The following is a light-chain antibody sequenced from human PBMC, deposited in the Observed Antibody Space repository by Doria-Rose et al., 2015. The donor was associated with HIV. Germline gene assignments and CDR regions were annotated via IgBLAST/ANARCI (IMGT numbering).Light chain of an antibody. CDR2: WAS. J-gene: IGKJ3*01. Sequence: TQSPESLGMSLGERATLNCKSNRSLLYTSKNYLAWYQQKPGQPPNLLIYWASTRQSGVPARFSGSGSGTDFTLTISSLEAEDVAVYYCQQYYDTPSFGPGTTVDIK. CDR3: QQYYDTPS. V-gene: IGKV4-1*01. CDR1: RSLLYTSKNY.